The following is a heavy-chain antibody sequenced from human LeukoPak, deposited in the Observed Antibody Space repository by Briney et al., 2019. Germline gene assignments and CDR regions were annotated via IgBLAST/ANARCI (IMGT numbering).Heavy chain of an antibody. CDR1: GGSISPYY. CDR2: IYSSGSA. J-gene: IGHJ4*01. D-gene: IGHD3-22*01. Sequence: SETLSLTCIVSGGSISPYYWSWIRQPPGKGLEWIGYIYSSGSANYNPSLKSRVIISGDTSKNQISLRLTSVTAADTAMYFCARHRDYYDTWGHGTLVTVSS. V-gene: IGHV4-59*08. CDR3: ARHRDYYDT.